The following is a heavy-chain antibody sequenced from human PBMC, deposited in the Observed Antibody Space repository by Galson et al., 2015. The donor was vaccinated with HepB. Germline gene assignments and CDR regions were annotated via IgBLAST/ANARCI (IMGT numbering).Heavy chain of an antibody. CDR1: GYTFTSYF. D-gene: IGHD3-3*01. V-gene: IGHV1-46*01. Sequence: SVKVSCKASGYTFTSYFIHWVRQAPGQGLEWVGIINPSGGNSNYAQKFHGRVTMTRDTSTNTVYMGLNRLRSEDTAVYYCARGPTYYNVLSGLGDSYYIGPWGKGTLVTVSS. CDR3: ARGPTYYNVLSGLGDSYYIGP. J-gene: IGHJ5*02. CDR2: INPSGGNS.